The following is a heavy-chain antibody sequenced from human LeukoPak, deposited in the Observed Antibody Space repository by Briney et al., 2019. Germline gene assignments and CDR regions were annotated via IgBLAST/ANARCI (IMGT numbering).Heavy chain of an antibody. CDR2: INSDGSST. Sequence: PGGSLRLSCAAPGFTFRSYWRHWVRQAPGKGLVLVSRINSDGSSTTYADSVKGRFTIYRENGKNTLYLKMNSLSAEDTVVHNCEKDADYDFSSGYYKVTPPMDVWGKGTTVTVSS. CDR1: GFTFRSYW. D-gene: IGHD3-3*01. V-gene: IGHV3-74*01. J-gene: IGHJ6*03. CDR3: EKDADYDFSSGYYKVTPPMDV.